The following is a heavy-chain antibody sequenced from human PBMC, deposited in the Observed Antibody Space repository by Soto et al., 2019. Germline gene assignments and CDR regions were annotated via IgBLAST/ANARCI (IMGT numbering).Heavy chain of an antibody. CDR2: ISWNSGSI. V-gene: IGHV3-9*01. CDR1: GFTFDDYA. J-gene: IGHJ6*02. D-gene: IGHD6-13*01. CDR3: ARAGPSSSSWYLDYYYGMDV. Sequence: GGSLRLSCAASGFTFDDYAMHWVRQAPGKGLEWVSGISWNSGSIGYADSVKGRFTISRDNAKNSLYLQMNSLRAEDTAVYYCARAGPSSSSWYLDYYYGMDVWGQGTTVTVSS.